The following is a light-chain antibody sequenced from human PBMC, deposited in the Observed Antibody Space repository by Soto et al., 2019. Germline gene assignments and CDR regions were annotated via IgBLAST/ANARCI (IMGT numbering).Light chain of an antibody. J-gene: IGKJ1*01. CDR3: QSYDNVPPT. CDR2: AAS. CDR1: QGISNY. Sequence: DIRMTQSPPSLSASVGDKITITCRASQGISNYLAWYQQKPGEVPKLLIYAASTLQSGVSSRFSGSGSGTVFTVSINSVQFVDVSSYYCQSYDNVPPTFGQGTKVEVK. V-gene: IGKV1-27*01.